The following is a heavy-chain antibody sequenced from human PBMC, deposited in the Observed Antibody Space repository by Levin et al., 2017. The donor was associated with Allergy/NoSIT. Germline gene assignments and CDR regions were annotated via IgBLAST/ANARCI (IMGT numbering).Heavy chain of an antibody. D-gene: IGHD6-13*01. J-gene: IGHJ4*02. CDR3: ARRQQLAQRPYFFDY. V-gene: IGHV4-34*01. Sequence: PGGSLRLSCAVYGGSFSDYYWSWIRQPPGKGLEWIGEIKHSGSTNYNPSLKSRVTISVDTSKNQFSLKLSSVTAADTAVYYCARRQQLAQRPYFFDYWGQGILVTVSS. CDR1: GGSFSDYY. CDR2: IKHSGST.